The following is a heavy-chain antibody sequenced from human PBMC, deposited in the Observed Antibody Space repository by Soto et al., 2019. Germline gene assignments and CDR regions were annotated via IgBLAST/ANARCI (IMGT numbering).Heavy chain of an antibody. CDR2: IYPGDSDT. V-gene: IGHV5-51*01. CDR1: GYSFTSYW. D-gene: IGHD3-22*01. Sequence: GESLKISCKGSGYSFTSYWIGWVRQMPGKGLEWMGIIYPGDSDTRYSPSFQGQVTISADKSISTAYLQWSSLKASDTAMYYCASSPDSSGYYFNPYFDYWGQGTLVTVSS. J-gene: IGHJ4*02. CDR3: ASSPDSSGYYFNPYFDY.